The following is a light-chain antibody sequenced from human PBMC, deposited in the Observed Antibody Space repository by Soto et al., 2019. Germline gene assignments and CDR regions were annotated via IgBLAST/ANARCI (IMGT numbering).Light chain of an antibody. CDR3: QVWGGSSDHVV. CDR1: NIRSFS. Sequence: SYELTQPPSVSVAPGQTAKIACGGDNIRSFSVHWYLQKPGQAPVLVVFDDSDRPSGIPDRFSGSNSGNTATLTISRVEVGDEADYHCQVWGGSSDHVVFGGGTKLTVL. CDR2: DDS. J-gene: IGLJ2*01. V-gene: IGLV3-21*02.